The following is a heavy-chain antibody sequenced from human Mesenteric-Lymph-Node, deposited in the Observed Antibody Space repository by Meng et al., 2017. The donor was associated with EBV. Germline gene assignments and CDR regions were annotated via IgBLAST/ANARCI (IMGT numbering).Heavy chain of an antibody. CDR3: AGAGNTLVQGVIKD. CDR1: GGSVSSNTYY. CDR2: LYYSGNT. V-gene: IGHV4-61*01. Sequence: QVQLQESGPGLVQPSGXLSVTCTVSGGSVSSNTYYWSWIRQPPGKGLEWLAYLYYSGNTNYNPSLKSRGTVSVDTSKNQFSLKLTSVTAADTAVYYCAGAGNTLVQGVIKDWGQGTLVTVSS. J-gene: IGHJ4*02. D-gene: IGHD3-10*01.